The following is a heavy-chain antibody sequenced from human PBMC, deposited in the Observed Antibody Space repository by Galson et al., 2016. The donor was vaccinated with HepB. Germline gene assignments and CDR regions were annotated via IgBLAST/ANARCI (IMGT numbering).Heavy chain of an antibody. Sequence: SLRLSCAASGFTFDDYAMSWVRQAPGKGLEWVSSISWNSGRIDYADSVKGRFTISRDNAQNSLHLQMNSLRTEDTALYYCAKDRGNLNYYQLYGLDVWGQGTLVTVSS. D-gene: IGHD4-23*01. J-gene: IGHJ6*02. V-gene: IGHV3-9*01. CDR2: ISWNSGRI. CDR3: AKDRGNLNYYQLYGLDV. CDR1: GFTFDDYA.